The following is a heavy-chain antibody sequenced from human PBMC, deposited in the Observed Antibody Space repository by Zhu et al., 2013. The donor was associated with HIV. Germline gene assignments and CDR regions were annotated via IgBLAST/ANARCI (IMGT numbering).Heavy chain of an antibody. CDR1: GYTFTSYG. D-gene: IGHD6-19*01. Sequence: QVQLVQSGTEVKKPGASVKVSCKASGYTFTSYGISWVRQAPGQGLEWMGWISVYNGNTNYAQKVQGRVTMTTDTSTSTAYMELRSLRSDDTAVYYCARDSTGWYSFDYWAREPWSPSPQ. CDR2: ISVYNGNT. J-gene: IGHJ4*02. CDR3: ARDSTGWYSFDY. V-gene: IGHV1-18*01.